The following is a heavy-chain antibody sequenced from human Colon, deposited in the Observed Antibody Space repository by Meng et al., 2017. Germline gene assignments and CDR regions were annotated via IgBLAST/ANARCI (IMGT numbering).Heavy chain of an antibody. D-gene: IGHD3-16*01. J-gene: IGHJ6*02. CDR2: INIDGTAT. CDR3: ARAPWREGDRYYYYGMDV. V-gene: IGHV3-74*01. Sequence: GGSLRLSCAASGFTFSGYWMHWVRQAPGQGLVWVSRINIDGTATHYVDSVKGRFTISRDNAKNTVYLQIDSLRVEDTAVYYCARAPWREGDRYYYYGMDVWGQGTTVTVSS. CDR1: GFTFSGYW.